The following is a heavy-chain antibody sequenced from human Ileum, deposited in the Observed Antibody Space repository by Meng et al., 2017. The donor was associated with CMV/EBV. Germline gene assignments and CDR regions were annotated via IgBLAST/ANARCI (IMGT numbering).Heavy chain of an antibody. J-gene: IGHJ4*03. V-gene: IGHV4-39*07. CDR1: GGSVPSSSYY. CDR3: ASRSRNDPSSSLYFFDY. CDR2: SYSGGST. D-gene: IGHD6-13*01. Sequence: GSLRLSCTVSGGSVPSSSYYWGCIRQSPGKGLEWVGSSYSGGSTYYNTSPKSRLTITADTSKNQFSLKVSSVTAADTAVYFCASRSRNDPSSSLYFFDYWGHGTPVTVSS.